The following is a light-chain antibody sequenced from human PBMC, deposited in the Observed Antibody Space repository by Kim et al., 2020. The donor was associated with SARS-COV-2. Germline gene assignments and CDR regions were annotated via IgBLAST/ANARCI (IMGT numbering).Light chain of an antibody. J-gene: IGLJ3*02. CDR2: RNN. Sequence: GQRVTISCSGSSSNIGSHYGYCYQQAPGTAPKHLIYRNNERPSGVPDRYSGSKSGTSASLAISGLRSEDEADYYCAAWDDSLSGWVFGGGTQLTVL. V-gene: IGLV1-47*01. CDR3: AAWDDSLSGWV. CDR1: SSNIGSHY.